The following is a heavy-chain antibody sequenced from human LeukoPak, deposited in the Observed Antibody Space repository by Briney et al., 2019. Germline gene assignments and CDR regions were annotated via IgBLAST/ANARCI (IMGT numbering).Heavy chain of an antibody. V-gene: IGHV3-23*01. Sequence: GGSLRLSCAASGFTFSSYAVSWVRQAPGKGLEWVSAISGSGGSTYYADSVKGRFTISRDNSKNTLYLQMNSLRAEDTAVYYCAKDLIRTTVTPLGYWGQGTLVTVSS. CDR3: AKDLIRTTVTPLGY. CDR1: GFTFSSYA. CDR2: ISGSGGST. J-gene: IGHJ4*02. D-gene: IGHD4-17*01.